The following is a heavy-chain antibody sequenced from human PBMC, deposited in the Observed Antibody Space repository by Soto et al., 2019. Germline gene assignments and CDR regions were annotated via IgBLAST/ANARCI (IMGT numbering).Heavy chain of an antibody. J-gene: IGHJ5*02. CDR3: ARAGYFQDWFDP. Sequence: SVKVSCKASGGTFSSYAISWVRQAPGQGLEWMGGIIPIFGTANYAQKFQGRVTITADKSTSTAYMELSSLRSEDTAVYYCARAGYFQDWFDPWGQGTLVTVSS. CDR1: GGTFSSYA. V-gene: IGHV1-69*06. D-gene: IGHD3-9*01. CDR2: IIPIFGTA.